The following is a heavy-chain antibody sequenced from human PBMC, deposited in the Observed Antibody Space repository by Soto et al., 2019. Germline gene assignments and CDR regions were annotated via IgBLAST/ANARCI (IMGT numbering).Heavy chain of an antibody. J-gene: IGHJ4*02. V-gene: IGHV1-69*13. CDR2: IIPIFGTA. CDR3: ARELPSSYSSSWYVFDY. D-gene: IGHD6-13*01. CDR1: GGTFSSYA. Sequence: SVKVSCKASGGTFSSYAISWVRQAPGQGLEWMGGIIPIFGTANYAQKFQGRVTITADESTSTAYMELSSLRSEDTAVYYCARELPSSYSSSWYVFDYWGQGTLVTVSS.